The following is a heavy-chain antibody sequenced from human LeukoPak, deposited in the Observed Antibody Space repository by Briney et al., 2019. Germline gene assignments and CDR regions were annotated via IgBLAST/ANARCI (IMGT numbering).Heavy chain of an antibody. Sequence: GGSLGLSCAASGFTFSNHWMSWVRQAPGKGLEWVANIKQDGSEKYYVDSVKGRFTISRDNAKNSLYLQMNSLRAEGTAVYYCARDYCSSTSCHDVFDIWGQGTMVTVSS. D-gene: IGHD2-2*01. CDR1: GFTFSNHW. CDR2: IKQDGSEK. J-gene: IGHJ3*02. CDR3: ARDYCSSTSCHDVFDI. V-gene: IGHV3-7*01.